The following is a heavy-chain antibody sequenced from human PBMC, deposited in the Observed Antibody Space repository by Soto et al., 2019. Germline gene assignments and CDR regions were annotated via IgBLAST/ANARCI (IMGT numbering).Heavy chain of an antibody. D-gene: IGHD5-12*01. Sequence: QVQLQQWGAGLLKPSETLSLTCAVYGGSFSGYYWSWIRQPPGKGLEWIGEINHSGSTNYNPSLKSRVTISVDTSKNQFSLKLSSLTAADTAVYYCARHLRGYNGYEHRLYYYVMDVWGQGTTVTVSS. CDR1: GGSFSGYY. J-gene: IGHJ6*02. V-gene: IGHV4-34*01. CDR2: INHSGST. CDR3: ARHLRGYNGYEHRLYYYVMDV.